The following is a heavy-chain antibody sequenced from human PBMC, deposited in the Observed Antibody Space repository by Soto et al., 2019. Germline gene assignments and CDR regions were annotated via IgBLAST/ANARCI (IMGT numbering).Heavy chain of an antibody. CDR3: AKEDTSSGSLDY. CDR1: GFIFSSYG. Sequence: GGSLRLSCAASGFIFSSYGMSWVRQAPGKGLEWVSSITSAGSTYYADSVKGRFTLSRDNSKNTIFLQMNSLRVEDSASYYCAKEDTSSGSLDYWGQGALVTVSS. V-gene: IGHV3-23*01. CDR2: ITSAGST. D-gene: IGHD6-19*01. J-gene: IGHJ4*02.